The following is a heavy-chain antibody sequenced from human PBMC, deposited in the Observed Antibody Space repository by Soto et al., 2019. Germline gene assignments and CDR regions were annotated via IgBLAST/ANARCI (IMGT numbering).Heavy chain of an antibody. CDR3: ARTKYSNLNYYYYGMDV. CDR1: GFTFSSYW. CDR2: IKQDGSEK. J-gene: IGHJ6*02. V-gene: IGHV3-7*01. D-gene: IGHD4-4*01. Sequence: GGSLRLSCAASGFTFSSYWMSWVRQAPGKGLEWVANIKQDGSEKYYVDSVKGRFTISRDNAKNSLYLQMNSLRAEDTAVYYCARTKYSNLNYYYYGMDVWGQGTTVTVSS.